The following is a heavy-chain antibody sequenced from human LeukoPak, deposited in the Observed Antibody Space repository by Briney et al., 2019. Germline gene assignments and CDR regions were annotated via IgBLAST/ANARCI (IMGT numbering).Heavy chain of an antibody. CDR3: ARRAAAGTPYYYHGMDV. D-gene: IGHD6-13*01. J-gene: IGHJ6*02. V-gene: IGHV3-30-3*01. CDR2: ISYDGSNK. Sequence: GRSLRLSCAASGFTFSSYAMHWVRQAPGKGLEWVAVISYDGSNKYYADSVKGRFTISRDNSKNTLYLQMNSLRAEDTAVYYCARRAAAGTPYYYHGMDVWGQGTTVTVSS. CDR1: GFTFSSYA.